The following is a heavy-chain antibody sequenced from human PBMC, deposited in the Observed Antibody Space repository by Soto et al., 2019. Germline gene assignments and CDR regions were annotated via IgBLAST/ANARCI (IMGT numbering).Heavy chain of an antibody. J-gene: IGHJ5*02. CDR1: GFTFSTYT. V-gene: IGHV3-21*01. CDR2: IRSNSTYR. Sequence: GWSLRLSCAASGFTFSTYTLASVRQAPGKGLEWVSSIRSNSTYRFYADSVKGRFIISRGNAKLSLYLQMNRLRAEDTAVYYCVRALVPSTRVPFHPRAHATLV. D-gene: IGHD2-15*01. CDR3: VRALVPSTRVPFHP.